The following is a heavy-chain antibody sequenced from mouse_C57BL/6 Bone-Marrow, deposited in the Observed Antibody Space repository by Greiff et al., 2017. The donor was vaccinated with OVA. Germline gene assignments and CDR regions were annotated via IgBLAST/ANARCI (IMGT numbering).Heavy chain of an antibody. J-gene: IGHJ1*03. CDR1: GFTFSSYA. CDR3: TRDLVLPDWYFDV. V-gene: IGHV5-9-1*02. CDR2: ISSGGDYI. Sequence: EVKLVESGEGLVKPGGSLKLSCAASGFTFSSYAMSWVRQTPEKRLEWVAYISSGGDYIYYADTVKGRFTISRDNARNTLYLQMSSLKSEDTAMYYCTRDLVLPDWYFDVWGTGTTVTVSS. D-gene: IGHD1-1*02.